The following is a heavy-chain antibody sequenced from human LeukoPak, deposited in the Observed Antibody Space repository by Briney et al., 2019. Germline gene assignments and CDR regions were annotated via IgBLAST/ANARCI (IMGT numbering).Heavy chain of an antibody. Sequence: GGSLRLSCAASGFTFSSYWMHLVRQAPGKGLVWVSRINSDGSSTSYADSVKGRFTISRDNAKNTLYLQMNSLRAEDTAVYYCARENSYGYGFDYWGQGTLVTVSS. D-gene: IGHD5-18*01. V-gene: IGHV3-74*01. CDR1: GFTFSSYW. CDR3: ARENSYGYGFDY. CDR2: INSDGSST. J-gene: IGHJ4*02.